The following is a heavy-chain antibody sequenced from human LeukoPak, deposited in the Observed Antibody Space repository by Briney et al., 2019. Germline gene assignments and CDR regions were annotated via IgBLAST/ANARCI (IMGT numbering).Heavy chain of an antibody. V-gene: IGHV3-21*01. CDR3: SREVAVAFDS. J-gene: IGHJ4*02. CDR1: GFTLSSYS. D-gene: IGHD6-19*01. Sequence: TGGSLRLSCAASGFTLSSYSMNWVRPAPGKGLEWVSSISSTSSYIYYADSVKGRFTISRDNAKNSLYLQMNSLRAEDTAVYYCSREVAVAFDSWGQGTLVTVSS. CDR2: ISSTSSYI.